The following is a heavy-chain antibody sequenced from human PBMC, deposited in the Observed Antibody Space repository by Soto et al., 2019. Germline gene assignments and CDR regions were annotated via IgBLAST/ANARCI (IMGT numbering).Heavy chain of an antibody. CDR2: TSSDGSDK. CDR1: GFSFSSYG. D-gene: IGHD3-10*01. J-gene: IGHJ4*02. V-gene: IGHV3-30*18. CDR3: AKDSGRGSADYYFDY. Sequence: GGSLRLSCAASGFSFSSYGMHWVRQAPGKGLEWVAVTSSDGSDKHHADSVKGRFTISRDNSKNTLYLQMNSLRAEDTAVYYCAKDSGRGSADYYFDYWGQGTLVTVSS.